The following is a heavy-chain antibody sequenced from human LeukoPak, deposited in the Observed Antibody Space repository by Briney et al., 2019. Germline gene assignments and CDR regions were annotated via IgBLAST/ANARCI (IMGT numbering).Heavy chain of an antibody. CDR1: GGTFSSYA. Sequence: SVKVSCKASGGTFSSYAISWVRQAPGQGLEWMGRIIPIFGIANYARKFQGRVTITADKSTSTAYMELSSLRSEGTAVYYCARGYCSGGSCPYYYYYGMDVWGQGTTVTVSS. J-gene: IGHJ6*02. V-gene: IGHV1-69*04. CDR3: ARGYCSGGSCPYYYYYGMDV. CDR2: IIPIFGIA. D-gene: IGHD2-15*01.